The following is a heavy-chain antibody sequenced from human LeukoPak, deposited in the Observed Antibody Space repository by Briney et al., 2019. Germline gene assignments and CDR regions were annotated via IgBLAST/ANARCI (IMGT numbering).Heavy chain of an antibody. Sequence: SVKVSCKASGGTFISYAISWVRQAPGQGLEWMGGIIPIFGTANYAQKFQGRVTITADESTSTAYMELSSLRSEDTAVYYCARSYYDSSGYPRDGMDVWGQGTTVTVSS. CDR3: ARSYYDSSGYPRDGMDV. D-gene: IGHD3-22*01. CDR2: IIPIFGTA. CDR1: GGTFISYA. J-gene: IGHJ6*02. V-gene: IGHV1-69*13.